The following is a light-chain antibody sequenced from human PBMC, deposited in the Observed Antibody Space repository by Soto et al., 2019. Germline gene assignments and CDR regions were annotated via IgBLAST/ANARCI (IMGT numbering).Light chain of an antibody. V-gene: IGLV2-14*01. CDR3: SSYTSTSALPV. CDR1: SCDVGGYNY. J-gene: IGLJ3*02. CDR2: EVS. Sequence: QSALTQPASVSGSPGQTITISCTATSCDVGGYNYVSWYQQHPGKAPKLMIFEVSNRPSGVSIRFSGSKFGNTASLTISGLQAEDEADYYCSSYTSTSALPVFAGGTKVTVL.